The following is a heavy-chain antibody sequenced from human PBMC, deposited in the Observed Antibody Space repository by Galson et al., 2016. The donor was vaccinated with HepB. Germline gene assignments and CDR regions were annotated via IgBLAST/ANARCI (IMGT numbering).Heavy chain of an antibody. J-gene: IGHJ4*02. Sequence: ETLSLTCTVSGGSIRSYYWSWIRQPPGRGLEWIGYIYYSGSTNHNPSLKSRVTISVDTSRNQFSLKLSSVTAADTAVYYCARGDLLYLDYWGQGTLVTVSS. CDR1: GGSIRSYY. D-gene: IGHD1-26*01. V-gene: IGHV4-59*01. CDR2: IYYSGST. CDR3: ARGDLLYLDY.